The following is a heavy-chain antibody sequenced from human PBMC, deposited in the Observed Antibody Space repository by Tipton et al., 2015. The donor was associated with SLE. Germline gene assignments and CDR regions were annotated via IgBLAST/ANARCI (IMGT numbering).Heavy chain of an antibody. CDR3: AARSGWYGWYFDL. J-gene: IGHJ2*01. CDR1: GGSFSGYY. CDR2: IYHSGST. Sequence: TLSLTCAVYGGSFSGYYWSWIRQPPGKGLEWIGSIYHSGSTYYNPSLKSRVTISVDTSKNQFSLKLSSVTAADTAVYYCAARSGWYGWYFDLWGRGTLVTVSS. V-gene: IGHV4-34*01. D-gene: IGHD6-19*01.